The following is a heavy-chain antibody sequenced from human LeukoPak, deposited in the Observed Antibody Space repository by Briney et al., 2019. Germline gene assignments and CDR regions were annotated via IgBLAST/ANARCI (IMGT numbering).Heavy chain of an antibody. V-gene: IGHV4-38-2*02. CDR3: ARVIYYYYYMDV. CDR1: GYSISSGYY. CDR2: IYHSGST. J-gene: IGHJ6*03. Sequence: SETLSLTCTVSGYSISSGYYWGWIRQPPGKGPEWIGSIYHSGSTYYNPSLKSRVTISVDTSKNQFSLKLSSVTAADTAVYYCARVIYYYYYMDVWGKGTTVTVSS.